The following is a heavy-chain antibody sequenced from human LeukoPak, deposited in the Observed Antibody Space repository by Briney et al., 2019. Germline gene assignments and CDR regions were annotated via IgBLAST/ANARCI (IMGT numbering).Heavy chain of an antibody. V-gene: IGHV3-30*02. Sequence: GGSLRLSCAASGFTFNNYGMHWVRQAPGKGLGWVTFIQYDGSNKYYTGSVRGRFTISRDNSKNTLYLQMNSLRPEDTAVYFCAKDGVVPATIRANYFDYWGQGTLVTVSS. D-gene: IGHD2-2*02. CDR1: GFTFNNYG. CDR3: AKDGVVPATIRANYFDY. J-gene: IGHJ4*02. CDR2: IQYDGSNK.